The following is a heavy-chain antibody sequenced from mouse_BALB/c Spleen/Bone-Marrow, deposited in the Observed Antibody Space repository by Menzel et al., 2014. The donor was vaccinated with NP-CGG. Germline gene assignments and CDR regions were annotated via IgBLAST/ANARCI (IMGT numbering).Heavy chain of an antibody. CDR2: ISNGGGST. D-gene: IGHD2-2*01. CDR3: ARHTGLRVDY. CDR1: GFTFSSYS. Sequence: EVKLMESGGGLVQPGGSLKLSCAASGFTFSSYSMSWVRQTPEKRLEWVAYISNGGGSTYYPATVKGRFTISRDNAKNTLFLQMSRLNAEDTAMYYCARHTGLRVDYWGQGSSVTVSS. J-gene: IGHJ4*01. V-gene: IGHV5-12-2*01.